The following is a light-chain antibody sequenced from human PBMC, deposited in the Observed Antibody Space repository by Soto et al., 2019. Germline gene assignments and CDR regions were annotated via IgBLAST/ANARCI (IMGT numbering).Light chain of an antibody. Sequence: DIQMTQSPSTLSASVGDRVTITCRASQSINTWLAWYQQKPGEAPKLLIYEGSTSERGVPSRFSGSGSGTEFTLAISSLQPDDFATFFCQQYSTYSRTFGQGTKVDVK. CDR3: QQYSTYSRT. J-gene: IGKJ1*01. V-gene: IGKV1-5*03. CDR1: QSINTW. CDR2: EGS.